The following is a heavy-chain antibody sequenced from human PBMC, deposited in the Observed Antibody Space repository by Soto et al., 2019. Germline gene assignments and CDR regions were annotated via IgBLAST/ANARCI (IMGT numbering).Heavy chain of an antibody. CDR2: MNPNSGNT. CDR3: ARERTGTTSNWFDP. Sequence: QVQLVQSGAEVKKPGASVKVSCKASGYTFTSYDINWVRQATGHGLEWMGWMNPNSGNTVYAQKFQGRVTMTRDTSTSTAYTELSSLRSEDTAVYYCARERTGTTSNWFDPWGQGTLVTVSS. V-gene: IGHV1-8*01. J-gene: IGHJ5*02. CDR1: GYTFTSYD. D-gene: IGHD1-7*01.